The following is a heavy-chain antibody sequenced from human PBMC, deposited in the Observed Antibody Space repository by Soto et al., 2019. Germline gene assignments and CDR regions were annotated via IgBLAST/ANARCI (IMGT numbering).Heavy chain of an antibody. CDR3: AAAGSSSSFDY. J-gene: IGHJ4*02. CDR2: IVVGSGNT. Sequence: QMPLVQSGPEVKKPGTSVKVSCKASGFTFTSSAVQWVRQARGQRLEWIGWIVVGSGNTNYAQKFQERVTITRDMSTSTAYMELSSLRSEDTAVYYCAAAGSSSSFDYWGQGILVTVSS. V-gene: IGHV1-58*01. CDR1: GFTFTSSA. D-gene: IGHD6-6*01.